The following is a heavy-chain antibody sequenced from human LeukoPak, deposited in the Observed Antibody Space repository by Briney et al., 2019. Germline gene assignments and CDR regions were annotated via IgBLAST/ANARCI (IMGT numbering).Heavy chain of an antibody. J-gene: IGHJ4*02. CDR3: AKTGY. D-gene: IGHD1-14*01. Sequence: GGSLRLSCAASGFFVTSSYMSWVRQAPGKGLEWVSLIYSGGSTFYADSVKGRFTISRDNSKNTLYLQMNSLRAEDTAVYYCAKTGYWGQGTLVTVSS. V-gene: IGHV3-53*01. CDR2: IYSGGST. CDR1: GFFVTSSY.